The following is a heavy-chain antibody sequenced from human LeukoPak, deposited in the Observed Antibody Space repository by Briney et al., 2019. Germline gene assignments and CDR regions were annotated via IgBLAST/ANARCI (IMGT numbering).Heavy chain of an antibody. D-gene: IGHD3-22*01. Sequence: PGGSLRLSCAASGFTVSDNYMSWVRQPPGKGLEWVSLIFSGGRTVYADSVKDRFTISRDDSKNTLYLQMNSLRAEDTAVYYCARDPTYYYDSSGYSTSNWGQGALVTVSS. V-gene: IGHV3-66*01. CDR3: ARDPTYYYDSSGYSTSN. CDR1: GFTVSDNY. J-gene: IGHJ4*02. CDR2: IFSGGRT.